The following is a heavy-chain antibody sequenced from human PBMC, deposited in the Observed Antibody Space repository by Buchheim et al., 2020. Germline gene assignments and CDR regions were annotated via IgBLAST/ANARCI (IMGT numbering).Heavy chain of an antibody. CDR2: IKEDGSIK. CDR1: GFTFRTYW. J-gene: IGHJ4*02. Sequence: EVQLVESGGGLVQPGGSLRLSCAASGFTFRTYWMSWVRQAPGKGLEWVANIKEDGSIKYYADSVKGRFTISRDNAKDSLYLQVNSLRGEDTAVYYCAREYITYGSIDYGHWGQRALVTIS. D-gene: IGHD3-10*01. CDR3: AREYITYGSIDYGH. V-gene: IGHV3-7*01.